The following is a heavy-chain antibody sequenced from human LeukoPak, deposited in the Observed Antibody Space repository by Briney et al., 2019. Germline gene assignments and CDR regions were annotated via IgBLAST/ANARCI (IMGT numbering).Heavy chain of an antibody. CDR1: GFTFSSYA. CDR3: ARDDVSGGNDH. D-gene: IGHD3-3*01. V-gene: IGHV3-64*04. Sequence: GGSLRLSCSASGFTFSSYAMHWVRQAPGKGLEYVSAITTNGDSTFYADSVKGRFTISRDNAKNSVYLQMNSLRAEDTAVYYCARDDVSGGNDHWGQGARVTVSS. J-gene: IGHJ4*02. CDR2: ITTNGDST.